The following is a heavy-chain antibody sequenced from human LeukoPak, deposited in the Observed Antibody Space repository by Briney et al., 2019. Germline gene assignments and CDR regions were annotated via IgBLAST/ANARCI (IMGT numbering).Heavy chain of an antibody. Sequence: PGGSLRLSCAASGFTFSRYWMHWVRQAPGKGLVWVSRIKSDGTITNYADSVKGRFTISKDNAKNTLFLQMNSLRAEDTAVYYCARTDYFDQWGQGTLVTVSS. V-gene: IGHV3-74*01. CDR3: ARTDYFDQ. CDR2: IKSDGTIT. CDR1: GFTFSRYW. J-gene: IGHJ4*02. D-gene: IGHD2-21*02.